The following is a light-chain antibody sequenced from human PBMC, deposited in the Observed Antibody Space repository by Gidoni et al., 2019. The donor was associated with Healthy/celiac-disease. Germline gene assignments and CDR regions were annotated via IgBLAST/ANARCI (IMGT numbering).Light chain of an antibody. CDR1: QSVSSY. CDR2: DAS. Sequence: EIVLTQSPATLSLSPGERATLSCRASQSVSSYLAWYQQKPGQTPRLLIYDASNRATGIPARFSGSGSETDFTLTISSLEPEDFAVYYCQQRSNWPLTFGQXTKVEIK. V-gene: IGKV3-11*01. CDR3: QQRSNWPLT. J-gene: IGKJ1*01.